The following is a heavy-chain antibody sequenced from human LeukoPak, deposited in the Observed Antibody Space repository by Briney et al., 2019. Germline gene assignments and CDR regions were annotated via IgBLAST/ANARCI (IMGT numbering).Heavy chain of an antibody. CDR3: ARDMPYYGMDV. V-gene: IGHV3-21*01. CDR1: GFTFSSYS. CDR2: ISSSSSYI. Sequence: GGSLRLSCAASGFTFSSYSMNWVRQAPGKGLEGVSSISSSSSYIYYADSVKGRFTISRDNAKNSLYLQMNSLRAEDTAVYCCARDMPYYGMDVWGQGTTVTVSS. J-gene: IGHJ6*02. D-gene: IGHD2-2*01.